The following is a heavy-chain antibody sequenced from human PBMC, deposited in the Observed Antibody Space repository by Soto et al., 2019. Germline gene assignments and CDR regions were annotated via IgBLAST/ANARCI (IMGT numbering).Heavy chain of an antibody. CDR3: ARVSMAGREDFDL. V-gene: IGHV1-18*04. CDR1: GYTFTSYG. Sequence: GASVKVSCKASGYTFTSYGISGVRQAPGQGLEXMGXXSXXNXXXXXAXXLQGRVTMTTDTSTSTAYMELRSLRSDETAVYYCARVSMAGREDFDLWGRGTLVTVSS. D-gene: IGHD3-10*01. J-gene: IGHJ2*01. CDR2: XSXXNXXX.